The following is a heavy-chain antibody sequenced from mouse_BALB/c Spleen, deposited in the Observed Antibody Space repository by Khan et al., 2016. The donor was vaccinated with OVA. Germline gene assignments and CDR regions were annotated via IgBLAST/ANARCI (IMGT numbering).Heavy chain of an antibody. J-gene: IGHJ3*01. D-gene: IGHD1-1*01. CDR3: VNHGSSAGWFTY. CDR1: GYTFTSYW. CDR2: INPSTDYT. V-gene: IGHV1-7*01. Sequence: QVRLQQSGAELAKPGASVKMSCKASGYTFTSYWMHWVKQRPGQGLEWIGYINPSTDYTEYNQKFTDKATLTVDKSSSTAYMQLTSLTSEDSAVDYCVNHGSSAGWFTYWGQGTLVTVSA.